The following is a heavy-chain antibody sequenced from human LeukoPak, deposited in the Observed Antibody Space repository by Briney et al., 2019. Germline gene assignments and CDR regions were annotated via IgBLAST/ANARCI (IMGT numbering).Heavy chain of an antibody. CDR1: GGSISSYY. V-gene: IGHV4-59*08. CDR3: ATSGGTLGPTNYFAY. J-gene: IGHJ4*02. Sequence: SETLSLTCTVSGGSISSYYWSWIRQPPGKGLEWIGNIFYSGRNNYNPSLKSRVTISVDTSKNQFSLKLSSVTAADTAVYYCATSGGTLGPTNYFAYWGQGTLVTVSS. CDR2: IFYSGRN. D-gene: IGHD3-16*01.